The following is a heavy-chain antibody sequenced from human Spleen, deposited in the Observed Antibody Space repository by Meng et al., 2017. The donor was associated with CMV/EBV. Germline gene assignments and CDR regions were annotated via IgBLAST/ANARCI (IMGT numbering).Heavy chain of an antibody. CDR3: ARAPWAAALTGYFDS. CDR1: GFTFRSHA. J-gene: IGHJ4*02. V-gene: IGHV3-23*01. D-gene: IGHD6-25*01. Sequence: GESLKISCAASGFTFRSHALNWVRQTSGKGLEWVSCISGGGTTTYYSDSVKGRFTISTDNSKNTVYLQMNSLRADDTTLYFCARAPWAAALTGYFDSWGQGTLVTVSS. CDR2: ISGGGTTT.